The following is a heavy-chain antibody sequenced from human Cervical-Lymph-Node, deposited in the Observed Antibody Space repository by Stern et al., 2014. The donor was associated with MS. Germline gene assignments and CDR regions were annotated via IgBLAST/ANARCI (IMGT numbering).Heavy chain of an antibody. CDR2: ISQNSSGT. D-gene: IGHD6-19*01. CDR3: ARVASGWPCYYGMDV. V-gene: IGHV1-2*06. Sequence: VQLVESGTEVKKPGASVKVSCKASGYTFTGYYMHWVRQAPGQGLEWMGRISQNSSGTNYAQTFQGRVTMTRDTSISTTYMELNRLRSDDTAVYYCARVASGWPCYYGMDVWGQGTTVTVSS. CDR1: GYTFTGYY. J-gene: IGHJ6*02.